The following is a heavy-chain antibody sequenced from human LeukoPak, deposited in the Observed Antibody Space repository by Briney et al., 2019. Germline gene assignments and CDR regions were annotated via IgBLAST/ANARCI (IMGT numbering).Heavy chain of an antibody. CDR2: ISYDGSNT. V-gene: IGHV3-30*18. CDR3: AKDRDSCDHWLDP. Sequence: GGSLRLSCAASGFTFSSYGMHWVRQAPGKGLEWVAIISYDGSNTYYADSVKGRFTISRDNSKNTLYLQMNSLRAEDTAVYYCAKDRDSCDHWLDPWGQGTLVTVSS. J-gene: IGHJ5*02. D-gene: IGHD3-22*01. CDR1: GFTFSSYG.